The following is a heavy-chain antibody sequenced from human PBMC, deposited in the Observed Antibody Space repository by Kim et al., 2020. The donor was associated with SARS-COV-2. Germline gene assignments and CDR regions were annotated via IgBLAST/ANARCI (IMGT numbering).Heavy chain of an antibody. V-gene: IGHV1-3*01. CDR2: INAGNGNT. Sequence: ASVKVSCKASGYTFTSYAMHWVRQAPGQRLEWMGWINAGNGNTKYSQKFQGRVTITRDTSASTAYMELSSLRSEDTAVYYCARGSRLTMVRGVLSGAFDIWGQGTMVTVSS. CDR1: GYTFTSYA. D-gene: IGHD3-10*01. CDR3: ARGSRLTMVRGVLSGAFDI. J-gene: IGHJ3*02.